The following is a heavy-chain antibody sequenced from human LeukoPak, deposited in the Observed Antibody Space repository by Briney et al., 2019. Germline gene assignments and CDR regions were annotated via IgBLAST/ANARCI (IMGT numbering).Heavy chain of an antibody. D-gene: IGHD3-22*01. V-gene: IGHV3-21*01. CDR3: ASADSSAGGY. CDR2: ISSSSSYI. CDR1: GFTFSSYS. J-gene: IGHJ4*02. Sequence: GGSLRLSCAASGFTFSSYSMNWVRQAPGKGLEWVSSISSSSSYIYYADSVKGRFTISRDNAKNSLYLQMDSLRAEDTAVYYCASADSSAGGYWGQGTLVTVSS.